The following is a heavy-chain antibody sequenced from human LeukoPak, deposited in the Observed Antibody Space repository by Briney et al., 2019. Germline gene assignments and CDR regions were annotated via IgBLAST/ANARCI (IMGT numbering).Heavy chain of an antibody. CDR3: ARGSIAANWFDP. V-gene: IGHV1-8*01. Sequence: ASVKVSCKASGYTFTSYDINWVRQATGQGLEWMGWMNSNSGNTGYAQKFQGRVTMTRNTSISTAYMELSSLRSEDTAVYYCARGSIAANWFDPWGQGTLVTVSS. CDR2: MNSNSGNT. J-gene: IGHJ5*02. CDR1: GYTFTSYD. D-gene: IGHD6-6*01.